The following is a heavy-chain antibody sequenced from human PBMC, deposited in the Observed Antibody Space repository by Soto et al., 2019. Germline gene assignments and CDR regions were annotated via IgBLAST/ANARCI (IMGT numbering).Heavy chain of an antibody. D-gene: IGHD3-22*01. CDR2: ISGYNGDT. CDR1: GYTFTRHG. J-gene: IGHJ4*02. V-gene: IGHV1-18*04. Sequence: QVHLVHSGPEEKKPGASVRVSCKASGYTFTRHGISWVRQAPGQGLEGMGWISGYNGDTKYAPKFQGRVTMTKDTSTSTAYMELRSLTSDDTAVYYCARDPRNTSRNYIHFDCWGPGALVTGSP. CDR3: ARDPRNTSRNYIHFDC.